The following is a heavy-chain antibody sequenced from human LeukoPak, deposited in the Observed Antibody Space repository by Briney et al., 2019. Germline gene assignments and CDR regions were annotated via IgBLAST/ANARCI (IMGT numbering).Heavy chain of an antibody. Sequence: PSETLSLTCNVSGGSISRYYWRWIRQPAGKGLEWIGRIYTSGSTNYNPSLKSRVTMSVDTSKNQFSLKLTSVTAADTAVYYCARDRDGYNFFDYWGQGTLVTVSS. V-gene: IGHV4-4*07. CDR1: GGSISRYY. J-gene: IGHJ4*02. D-gene: IGHD5-24*01. CDR2: IYTSGST. CDR3: ARDRDGYNFFDY.